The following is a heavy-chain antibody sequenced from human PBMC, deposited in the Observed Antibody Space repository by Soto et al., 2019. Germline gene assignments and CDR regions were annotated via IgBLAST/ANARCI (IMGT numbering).Heavy chain of an antibody. V-gene: IGHV1-69*12. CDR2: IIPIFGTA. Sequence: QVQLVQSGAEVKKPGSSVKVSCKASGGTFSSYAISWVRQAPGQGLEWMGGIIPIFGTANYAQKFQGRVTITANESTRTAYRELGSLRSEATAVYYCARDLENWNSANYGMAVWGQGTTVTVSS. D-gene: IGHD1-7*01. CDR1: GGTFSSYA. J-gene: IGHJ6*02. CDR3: ARDLENWNSANYGMAV.